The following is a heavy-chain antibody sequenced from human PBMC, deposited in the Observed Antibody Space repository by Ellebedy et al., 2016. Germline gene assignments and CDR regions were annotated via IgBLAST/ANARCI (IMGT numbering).Heavy chain of an antibody. D-gene: IGHD3-9*01. V-gene: IGHV3-33*01. J-gene: IGHJ4*02. CDR3: ARAFHDILNGPGEYDY. CDR1: GFIFSSYG. CDR2: IWYDGSNK. Sequence: GGSLRLSXAASGFIFSSYGMHWVRQAPGKGLEWVAVIWYDGSNKYYADSVKGRFTISRDNSKNTLYLQMNSLRAEDTAVYYCARAFHDILNGPGEYDYWGQGTLVTVSS.